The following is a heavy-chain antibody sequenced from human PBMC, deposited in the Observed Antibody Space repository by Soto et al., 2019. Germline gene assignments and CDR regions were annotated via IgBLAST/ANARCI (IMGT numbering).Heavy chain of an antibody. V-gene: IGHV4-31*03. CDR3: VRAVVPAAMYYYYMDV. Sequence: SETLSLTCTVSGGSISSGGYYWSWIRQHPGKGLEWIGYIYYSGSTYYNPSLKSRVTISVDTSKNQFSLKLSSVTAADTAVYFCVRAVVPAAMYYYYMDVWGKGTTVTVSS. J-gene: IGHJ6*03. CDR1: GGSISSGGYY. CDR2: IYYSGST. D-gene: IGHD2-2*01.